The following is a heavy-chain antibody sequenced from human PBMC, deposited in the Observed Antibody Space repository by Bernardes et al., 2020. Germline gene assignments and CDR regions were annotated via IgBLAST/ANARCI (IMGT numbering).Heavy chain of an antibody. CDR3: ARGGDYGDYVFDY. CDR2: IWYDGSNK. V-gene: IGHV3-33*01. Sequence: GGSLRLSCAASGFTFSSYGMHWVRQAPGKGLEWVAVIWYDGSNKYYADSVKGRFTISRDNSKNTLYLQMNSLRAEDTAVYYCARGGDYGDYVFDYWGQGTLVTVSS. J-gene: IGHJ4*02. D-gene: IGHD4-17*01. CDR1: GFTFSSYG.